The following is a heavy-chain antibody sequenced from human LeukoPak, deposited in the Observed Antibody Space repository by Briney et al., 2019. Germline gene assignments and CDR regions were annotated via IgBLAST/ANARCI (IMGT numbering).Heavy chain of an antibody. J-gene: IGHJ4*02. CDR2: IIPIFGTA. CDR1: GGTFSSYA. CDR3: ARARDGYNSWNFDY. V-gene: IGHV1-69*05. Sequence: GSSVKVSCKASGGTFSSYAISWVRQAPGQGLEWTGRIIPIFGTANYAQKFQGRVTITTDESTSTAYMELSSLRSEDTAVYYCARARDGYNSWNFDYWGQGTLVTVSS. D-gene: IGHD5-24*01.